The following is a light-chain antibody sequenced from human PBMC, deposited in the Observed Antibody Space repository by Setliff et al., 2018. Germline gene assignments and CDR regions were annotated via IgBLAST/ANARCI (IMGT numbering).Light chain of an antibody. V-gene: IGLV3-1*01. Sequence: SYELTQSPSVSVSPGQTASITCSGDKLGDKYACWYQQKPGQSPVLVIYQDSKRPSGIPERFSGSNSGNTATLTISGTQAMDEADYYCQAWDSSSYVFGTGTKGTVL. CDR2: QDS. CDR1: KLGDKY. CDR3: QAWDSSSYV. J-gene: IGLJ1*01.